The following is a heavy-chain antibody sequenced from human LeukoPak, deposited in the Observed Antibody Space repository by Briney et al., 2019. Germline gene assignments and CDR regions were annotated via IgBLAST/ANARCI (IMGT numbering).Heavy chain of an antibody. D-gene: IGHD3-10*01. CDR2: INGGGGTT. J-gene: IGHJ4*02. V-gene: IGHV3-23*01. CDR3: AKDPLGSSEY. Sequence: GSLRLSCAASGFTFSSYAMTWVRQVPGKGLEWVSGINGGGGTTHYADSVKGRFTVSRDNSKNTLYLQMNSLRAEDTAVYYCAKDPLGSSEYWGQGTLVTVSS. CDR1: GFTFSSYA.